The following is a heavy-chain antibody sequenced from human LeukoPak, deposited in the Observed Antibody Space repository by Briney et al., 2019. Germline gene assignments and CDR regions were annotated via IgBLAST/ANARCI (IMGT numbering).Heavy chain of an antibody. D-gene: IGHD5-18*01. Sequence: GASVKVSCKASGYTFTGYYMHWVRQAPGQGLEWMGWMNPNSGNTGYAQKFQGRVTMTRNTSISTAYMELSSLRSEDTAVYYCARGLARPSMVTRGGVRFDYWGQGTLVTVSS. CDR1: GYTFTGYY. CDR2: MNPNSGNT. J-gene: IGHJ4*02. V-gene: IGHV1-8*02. CDR3: ARGLARPSMVTRGGVRFDY.